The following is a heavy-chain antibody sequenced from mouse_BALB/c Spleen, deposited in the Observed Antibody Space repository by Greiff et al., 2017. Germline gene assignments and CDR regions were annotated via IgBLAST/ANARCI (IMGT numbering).Heavy chain of an antibody. J-gene: IGHJ3*01. CDR1: GYTFTSYV. CDR3: ARRGITTGAWFAY. Sequence: QLQESGPELVKPGASVKMSCKASGYTFTSYVMHWVKQKPGQGLEWIGYINPYNDGTKYNEKFKGKATLTSDKSSSTAYMELSSLTSEDSAVYYCARRGITTGAWFAYWGQGTLVTVSA. D-gene: IGHD2-4*01. CDR2: INPYNDGT. V-gene: IGHV1-14*01.